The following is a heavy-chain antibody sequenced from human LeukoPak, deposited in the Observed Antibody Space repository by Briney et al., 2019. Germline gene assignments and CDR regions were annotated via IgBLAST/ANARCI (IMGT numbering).Heavy chain of an antibody. D-gene: IGHD3-10*01. CDR2: ISSSSSTI. CDR1: GFTFSSYG. V-gene: IGHV3-48*04. CDR3: ARVFTMVRGVPDY. J-gene: IGHJ4*02. Sequence: GGSLRLSCAASGFTFSSYGMNWVRQAPGKGLEWVSYISSSSSTIYYADSVKGRFTISRDNAKNSLYLQMNSLRAEDTAVYYCARVFTMVRGVPDYWGQGTLVTVSS.